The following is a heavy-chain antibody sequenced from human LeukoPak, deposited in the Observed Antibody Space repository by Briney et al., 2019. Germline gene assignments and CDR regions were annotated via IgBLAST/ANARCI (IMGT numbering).Heavy chain of an antibody. CDR3: ARQGCSSTSCYTEAAFDI. Sequence: GESLKISCKGSGYSFTSYWIGWVRQMPGKGLEWMGIIYPGDSDTRYSPSFQGQVTISADKSISTAYLQWSSLKASDTAMYYCARQGCSSTSCYTEAAFDIWGQGTMVTVSS. J-gene: IGHJ3*02. CDR1: GYSFTSYW. CDR2: IYPGDSDT. D-gene: IGHD2-2*02. V-gene: IGHV5-51*01.